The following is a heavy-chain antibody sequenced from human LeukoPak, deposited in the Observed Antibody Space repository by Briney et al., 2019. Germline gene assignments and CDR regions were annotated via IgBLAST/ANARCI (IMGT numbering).Heavy chain of an antibody. J-gene: IGHJ4*02. CDR2: INPNSGGT. V-gene: IGHV1-2*02. CDR1: GYTFTGYY. Sequence: ASVKVSCXASGYTFTGYYMHWVRQAPGQGLEWMGWINPNSGGTNYAQKFQGRVTMTRDTSISTAYMELSRLRSDDTAVYYCARDTGYSYGYATEYYFDYWGQGTLVTVSS. D-gene: IGHD5-18*01. CDR3: ARDTGYSYGYATEYYFDY.